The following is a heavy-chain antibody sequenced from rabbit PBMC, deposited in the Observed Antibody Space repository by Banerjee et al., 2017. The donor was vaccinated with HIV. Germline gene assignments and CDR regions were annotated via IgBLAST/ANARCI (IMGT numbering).Heavy chain of an antibody. D-gene: IGHD8-1*01. CDR1: GFDISSYA. CDR2: IHGGKDTI. V-gene: IGHV1S8*01. Sequence: QESLRETGGGLVTPGGTLTLSCRTSGFDISSYAISWVRQAPGKGLEWVGIIHGGKDTIDYASWVNGRFTTSSDNAQNIVDLQMNSLTEADTATYFCARDLENYAYTSYLDLWGQGTLVTVS. J-gene: IGHJ3*01. CDR3: ARDLENYAYTSYLDL.